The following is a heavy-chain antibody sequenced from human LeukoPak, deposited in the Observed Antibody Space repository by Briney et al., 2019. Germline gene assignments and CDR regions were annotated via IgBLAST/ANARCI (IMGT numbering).Heavy chain of an antibody. D-gene: IGHD3-10*01. Sequence: PGGSLRLSCAASGFTFSDYYMNWIRQAPGKGLEWVSYISSRGSTINYADSVKGRFTISRDNAKNSLYLQMNSLRAEDTAVYYCARQGYYGSGTPLGMDVWGQGTTVTVSS. CDR1: GFTFSDYY. CDR2: ISSRGSTI. CDR3: ARQGYYGSGTPLGMDV. V-gene: IGHV3-11*01. J-gene: IGHJ6*02.